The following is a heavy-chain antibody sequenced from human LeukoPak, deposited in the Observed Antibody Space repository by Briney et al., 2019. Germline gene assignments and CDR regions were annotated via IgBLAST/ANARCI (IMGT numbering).Heavy chain of an antibody. J-gene: IGHJ6*03. Sequence: GGSLRLSCAASGFTFSGYEMNWVRQAPGKGLEWVSYISSSGSTIYYADSVKGRFTTSRDNAKNSLYLQMNSLRAEDTAVYYCARGFTGTTYPFYYYYMDVWGKGTTVTVSS. CDR1: GFTFSGYE. CDR2: ISSSGSTI. D-gene: IGHD1-1*01. CDR3: ARGFTGTTYPFYYYYMDV. V-gene: IGHV3-48*03.